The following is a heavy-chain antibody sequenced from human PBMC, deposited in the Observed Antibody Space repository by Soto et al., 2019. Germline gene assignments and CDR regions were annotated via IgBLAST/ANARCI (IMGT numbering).Heavy chain of an antibody. V-gene: IGHV1-69*02. D-gene: IGHD4-17*01. Sequence: SVKVSCKASGGTFSSYTISWVRQAPGQGLEWMGRIIPILGIANYAQKFQGRVTITADKSTSTAYMELSSLRSEDTAVYYCAKGRPHLHDYGGFSFDYWGQGTLVTVSS. J-gene: IGHJ4*02. CDR2: IIPILGIA. CDR3: AKGRPHLHDYGGFSFDY. CDR1: GGTFSSYT.